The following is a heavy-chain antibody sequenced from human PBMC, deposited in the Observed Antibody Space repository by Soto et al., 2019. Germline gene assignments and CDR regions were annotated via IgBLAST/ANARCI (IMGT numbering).Heavy chain of an antibody. D-gene: IGHD4-4*01. V-gene: IGHV3-30-3*01. CDR3: ARDGSYINYGYYSYGMDL. J-gene: IGHJ6*02. Sequence: PGGSLRLSCAASGFTFSSYAMHWVRQAPGKGLEWVAVISYDGSNKYYADSVKGRFTISRDNSKNTLYLQMNSLRAEDTAVYYCARDGSYINYGYYSYGMDLWGQGTTVTVSS. CDR2: ISYDGSNK. CDR1: GFTFSSYA.